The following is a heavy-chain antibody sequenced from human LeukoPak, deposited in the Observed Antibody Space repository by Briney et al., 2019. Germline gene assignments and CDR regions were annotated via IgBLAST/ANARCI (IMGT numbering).Heavy chain of an antibody. CDR2: ISSSGSTI. CDR1: GFTFSDYY. CDR3: ASITMVRGVIGSDRDDY. V-gene: IGHV3-11*01. J-gene: IGHJ4*02. D-gene: IGHD3-10*01. Sequence: GGSLRLSCAASGFTFSDYYMSWIRQAPGKGLEWVSYISSSGSTIYYADSVRGRFTISRDNAKNSLYLQMNSLRAEDTAVYYCASITMVRGVIGSDRDDYWGQGTLVTVSS.